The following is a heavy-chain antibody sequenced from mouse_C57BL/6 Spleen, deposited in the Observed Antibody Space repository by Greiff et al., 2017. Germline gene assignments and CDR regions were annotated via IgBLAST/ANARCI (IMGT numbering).Heavy chain of an antibody. V-gene: IGHV1-43*01. Sequence: EVKLQQSGPELVKPGASVKISCTASGYSFTGYYMHWVKQSSEKSLEWIGEINPSTGGTSYNQKFKGKATLTVDKSSSAAYMQLKRLTSEDSAVYYSASGDNYAMDYWGQGTSVTVSS. J-gene: IGHJ4*01. CDR1: GYSFTGYY. CDR3: ASGDNYAMDY. CDR2: INPSTGGT.